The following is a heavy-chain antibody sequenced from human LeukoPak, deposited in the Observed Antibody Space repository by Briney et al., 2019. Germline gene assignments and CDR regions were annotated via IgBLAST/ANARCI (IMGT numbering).Heavy chain of an antibody. D-gene: IGHD6-19*01. Sequence: PGGSLRLSCAASGFTFSSYGMHWVRQAPGKGLEWVAVISYDGSNKYYADSVKGRFTISRDNSKNTLYLQMNSLRAEDTAVYYCVSPITAVAGTVWFDPWGQGTLVTVSS. V-gene: IGHV3-30*03. CDR2: ISYDGSNK. CDR3: VSPITAVAGTVWFDP. CDR1: GFTFSSYG. J-gene: IGHJ5*02.